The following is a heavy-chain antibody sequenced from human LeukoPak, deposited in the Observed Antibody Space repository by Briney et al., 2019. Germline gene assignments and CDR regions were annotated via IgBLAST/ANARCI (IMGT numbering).Heavy chain of an antibody. J-gene: IGHJ4*02. V-gene: IGHV3-74*01. Sequence: GGSLRLSCVASGFTFRSYWMHWVRHAPGKGLVWISRINSDGSSTNYADSVKGRFTISRDNAKNTLYLQMNSLRAEDTGVYYCARGSSRQQWLLSYWGQGTLVTVSS. D-gene: IGHD6-19*01. CDR1: GFTFRSYW. CDR3: ARGSSRQQWLLSY. CDR2: INSDGSST.